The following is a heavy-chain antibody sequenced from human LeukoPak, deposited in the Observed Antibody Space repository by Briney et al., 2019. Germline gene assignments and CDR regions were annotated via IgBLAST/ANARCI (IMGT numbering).Heavy chain of an antibody. CDR3: ARGVLRFLEWQLTGFGWFDP. CDR1: GYTFTGYY. CDR2: INPKSGGT. Sequence: ASVKVSCKASGYTFTGYYMHWVRQAPGQGLEWMGRINPKSGGTNYAQKFQGRVTMTRDTSISTVYMELSRLRSDDTAVYYCARGVLRFLEWQLTGFGWFDPWGQGTLVTVSS. D-gene: IGHD3-3*01. V-gene: IGHV1-2*06. J-gene: IGHJ5*02.